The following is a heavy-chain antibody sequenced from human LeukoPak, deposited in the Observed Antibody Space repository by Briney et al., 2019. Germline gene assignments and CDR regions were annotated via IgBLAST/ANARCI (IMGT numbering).Heavy chain of an antibody. D-gene: IGHD4-17*01. CDR2: IIPIFGTA. CDR3: ARVGSVTTVTTHFYDY. CDR1: GGTFSSYA. J-gene: IGHJ4*02. V-gene: IGHV1-69*06. Sequence: ASVKVSCKASGGTFSSYAISWVRQAPGQGLEWMGGIIPIFGTANYAQKFQGRVTITADKSTSTAYMELSSLRSEDTAVYYCARVGSVTTVTTHFYDYWGQGTLVTVSS.